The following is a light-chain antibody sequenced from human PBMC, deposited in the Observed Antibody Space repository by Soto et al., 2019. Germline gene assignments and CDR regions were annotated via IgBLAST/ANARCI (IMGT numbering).Light chain of an antibody. CDR1: QSVSSAY. Sequence: IVMTQSPATLSLSPGARATLSCRAGQSVSSAYLAWYQQKRGQAPRLLIYGASNRATGIPDRFSGSGSGTDFTLTISRLEPEDFAVYYCQQYGSSPPSVTFGQGTRLEI. CDR2: GAS. J-gene: IGKJ5*01. CDR3: QQYGSSPPSVT. V-gene: IGKV3-20*01.